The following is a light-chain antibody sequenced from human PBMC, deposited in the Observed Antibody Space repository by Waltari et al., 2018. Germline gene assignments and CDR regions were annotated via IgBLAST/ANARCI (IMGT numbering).Light chain of an antibody. Sequence: DIQLSQSPSSLSASVGDTVTITCRASQDINNFLAWYQQKPGKAPKPLIYYVSNLESEVPSRFSVSGSGPDFTLIIRNLQPDDFATYYCQQHNSHPRTFGQGTRV. J-gene: IGKJ1*01. CDR2: YVS. V-gene: IGKV1-16*01. CDR1: QDINNF. CDR3: QQHNSHPRT.